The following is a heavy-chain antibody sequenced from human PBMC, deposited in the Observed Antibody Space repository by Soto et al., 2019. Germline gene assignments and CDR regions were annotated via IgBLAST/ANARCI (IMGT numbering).Heavy chain of an antibody. CDR2: FCDGGDT. Sequence: SETLSLTCTVSGGSVSSINYCWAWIRQPPGKRLEWLGRFCDGGDTNYNPSLKNRVTISIDTSKNQFSLNLNSVTAADTAVYFCARGLEFRGYCLDNPKWSAPWGQGTLLTVSS. V-gene: IGHV4-61*01. CDR3: ARGLEFRGYCLDNPKWSAP. CDR1: GGSVSSINYC. D-gene: IGHD2-15*01. J-gene: IGHJ5*02.